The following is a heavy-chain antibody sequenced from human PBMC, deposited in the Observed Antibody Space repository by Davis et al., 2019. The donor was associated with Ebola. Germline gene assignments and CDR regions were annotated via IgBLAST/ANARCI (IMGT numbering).Heavy chain of an antibody. CDR2: VRSHGSDD. J-gene: IGHJ4*02. D-gene: IGHD2-21*02. V-gene: IGHV3-30*02. CDR1: GFTFNIFD. CDR3: ARDSDDYCFDY. Sequence: GGSLRLSCAASGFTFNIFDMHWVRQAPGRGLEWVAFVRSHGSDDHYADSVKGRFTISRDNSKNILYLQMNSLRPEDTAVYYCARDSDDYCFDYWGQGTLVTVSS.